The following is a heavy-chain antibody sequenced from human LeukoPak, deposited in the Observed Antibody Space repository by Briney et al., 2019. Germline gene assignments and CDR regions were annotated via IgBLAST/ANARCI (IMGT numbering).Heavy chain of an antibody. V-gene: IGHV1-69*13. CDR2: IIPIFGTA. D-gene: IGHD6-19*01. CDR1: VGTFSIYA. J-gene: IGHJ4*02. CDR3: ARVVVNLAVSVAGYYFDY. Sequence: SVKVSFKSSVGTFSIYAISWVRQAPGQGLEWMGGIIPIFGTANYAQKFQGRVTITADESTSTAYMELSSLRSEDTAVYYCARVVVNLAVSVAGYYFDYWGQGTLVTVSS.